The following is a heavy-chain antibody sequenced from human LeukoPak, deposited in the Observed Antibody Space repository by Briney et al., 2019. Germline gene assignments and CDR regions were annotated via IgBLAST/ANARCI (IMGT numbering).Heavy chain of an antibody. CDR3: ARDGWSLYYYGSGSYGRWFDP. Sequence: ASVKVSCKASGYTFTCYDINWVRQATGQGLEWMGWMNPNSGNTGYAQKFQGRVTMTRDTSTSTVYMELSSLRSEDTAVYYCARDGWSLYYYGSGSYGRWFDPWGQGTLVTVSS. D-gene: IGHD3-10*01. CDR2: MNPNSGNT. CDR1: GYTFTCYD. V-gene: IGHV1-8*02. J-gene: IGHJ5*02.